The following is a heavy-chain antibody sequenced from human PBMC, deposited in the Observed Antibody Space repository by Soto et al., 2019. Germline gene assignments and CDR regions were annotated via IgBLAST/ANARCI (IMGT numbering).Heavy chain of an antibody. CDR1: GFTFGDYA. Sequence: GGSLRLSCTASGFTFGDYAMSWVRQAPGKGLEWVGFIRSKAYGGTTEYAASVKGRFTISRDDSKSIAYLQMNSLKTEDTAVYYCTRTYYYGMDVWGQGTTVTVSS. CDR2: IRSKAYGGTT. CDR3: TRTYYYGMDV. J-gene: IGHJ6*02. V-gene: IGHV3-49*04.